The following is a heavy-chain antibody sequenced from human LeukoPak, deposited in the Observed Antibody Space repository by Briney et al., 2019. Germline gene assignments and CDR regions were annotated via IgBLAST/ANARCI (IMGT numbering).Heavy chain of an antibody. D-gene: IGHD4-23*01. J-gene: IGHJ4*02. Sequence: SETLSLTCTVSGGSISSSCYFWGRIRQPPGTGLEWIGSIYYGGSTYYSPSLRSRVTISVDTSKSQFSLNLSSVTAADTAVYYCARHDGRGGATVGALDYWGQGSLVTVSS. CDR3: ARHDGRGGATVGALDY. CDR1: GGSISSSCYF. V-gene: IGHV4-39*01. CDR2: IYYGGST.